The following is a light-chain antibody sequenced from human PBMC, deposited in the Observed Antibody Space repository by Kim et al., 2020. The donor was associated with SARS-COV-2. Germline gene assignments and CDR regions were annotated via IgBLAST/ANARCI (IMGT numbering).Light chain of an antibody. CDR3: TSRDSNYNVV. CDR2: GKN. J-gene: IGLJ2*01. V-gene: IGLV3-19*01. Sequence: SSELTQDPAVSVALGQTVSITCQGDSLRSYYATWYQQKPGQAPLLVIYGKNNRPSGFPDRFSGSSSGNTASLTITGTQAGDESDYYCTSRDSNYNVVFGGGTQLTVL. CDR1: SLRSYY.